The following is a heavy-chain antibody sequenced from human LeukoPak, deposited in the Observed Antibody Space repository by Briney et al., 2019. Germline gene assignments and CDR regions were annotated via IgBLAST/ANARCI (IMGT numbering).Heavy chain of an antibody. Sequence: PGGSLRLSCAASGFTFSSYEMNWVRQAPGKGLEWVSYISSSGSTIYYADSVKGRFTISRDNAKNSLYLQMNSLRAEDTAVYYCAREVATTHNWFDPWGQGTLVTVSS. CDR1: GFTFSSYE. J-gene: IGHJ5*02. CDR3: AREVATTHNWFDP. V-gene: IGHV3-48*03. CDR2: ISSSGSTI. D-gene: IGHD5-12*01.